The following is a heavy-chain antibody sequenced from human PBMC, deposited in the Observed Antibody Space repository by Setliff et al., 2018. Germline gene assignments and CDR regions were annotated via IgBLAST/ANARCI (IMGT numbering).Heavy chain of an antibody. J-gene: IGHJ4*02. D-gene: IGHD2-8*01. Sequence: ASVKVSCKASGYTFNHYGITWVRLAPGQGLEWMGWISAHSGNTFYAPQFQGRLVMTTDTSTNTAYMELGNLTSDDTAMYFCERLVRYCTRVTCQRSSDGDFWGQGTPVTVSS. V-gene: IGHV1-18*01. CDR3: ERLVRYCTRVTCQRSSDGDF. CDR2: ISAHSGNT. CDR1: GYTFNHYG.